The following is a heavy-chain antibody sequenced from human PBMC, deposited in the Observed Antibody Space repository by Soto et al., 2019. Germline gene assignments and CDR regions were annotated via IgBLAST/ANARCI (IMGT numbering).Heavy chain of an antibody. CDR2: INAGNGNT. V-gene: IGHV1-3*01. J-gene: IGHJ5*02. CDR1: GYTFTSYA. CDR3: ARTGSSSWFWFDP. Sequence: ASVKVSCKASGYTFTSYAIHWVRQAPGQRLEWMGWINAGNGNTQYSQKFQGRVTITRDTSASTAYMELSSLRSEDTAVYYCARTGSSSWFWFDPWGQGTLVTVS. D-gene: IGHD6-13*01.